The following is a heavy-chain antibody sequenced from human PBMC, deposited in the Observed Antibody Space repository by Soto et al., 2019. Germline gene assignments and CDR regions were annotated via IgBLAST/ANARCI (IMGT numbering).Heavy chain of an antibody. J-gene: IGHJ6*02. CDR1: VESLRFHS. Sequence: PSETLSLTCVVYVESLRFHSWNWIRQPPGKGLEWVGEINHSGSTNYNPSLKSRATISVDTSKNQFSLKLTSVIAADTGVYYCAREDSSGWSGESMDVWGQGTTVTV. D-gene: IGHD6-19*01. CDR2: INHSGST. V-gene: IGHV4-34*01. CDR3: AREDSSGWSGESMDV.